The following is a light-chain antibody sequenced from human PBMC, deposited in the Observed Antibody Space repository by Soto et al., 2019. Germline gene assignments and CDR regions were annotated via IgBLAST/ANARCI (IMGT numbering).Light chain of an antibody. J-gene: IGLJ2*01. CDR3: SSFTISRNTVL. CDR1: SSDVDGYNY. V-gene: IGLV2-14*01. Sequence: QSALTQPASVSGSPGQSITISCTGTSSDVDGYNYVSWYQYHPGKAPKLMIYDVNNRPSGVSNRFSGSKSGNTASLTISGLQAEEEADYYCSSFTISRNTVLVGGGTKLTVL. CDR2: DVN.